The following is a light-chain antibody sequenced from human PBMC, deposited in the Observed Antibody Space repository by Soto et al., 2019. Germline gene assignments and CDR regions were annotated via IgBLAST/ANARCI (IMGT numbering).Light chain of an antibody. CDR2: GAS. J-gene: IGKJ5*01. V-gene: IGKV3-20*01. CDR3: QQYDNSPIT. CDR1: QSVSGF. Sequence: EIVLTQSPDTLSLSPGERATLSCRASQSVSGFLAWYQQKPGQAPRLLIYGASSRATGIPDRFSGTGSETDLTLTISRLEPEDFAVYYCQQYDNSPITFGQGTRLEIK.